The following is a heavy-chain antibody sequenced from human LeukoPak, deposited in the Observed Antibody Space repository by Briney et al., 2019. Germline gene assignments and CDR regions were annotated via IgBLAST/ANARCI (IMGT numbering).Heavy chain of an antibody. J-gene: IGHJ5*02. CDR2: IYYSGST. CDR3: AIQGYCSGGSCYSVRSFDP. V-gene: IGHV4-39*01. Sequence: KPSETLSLTCTVSGGSISSSSYYWGWIRQPPGKGLEWIGNIYYSGSTYYNPSLKSRVTISVDTSKNQFSLKLSSVTAADTAVYYCAIQGYCSGGSCYSVRSFDPWGQGTLVTVSS. CDR1: GGSISSSSYY. D-gene: IGHD2-15*01.